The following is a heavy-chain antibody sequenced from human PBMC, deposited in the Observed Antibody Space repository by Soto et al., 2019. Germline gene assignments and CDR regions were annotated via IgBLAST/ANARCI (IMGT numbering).Heavy chain of an antibody. Sequence: QVQLVESGGGVVQPGRSLRLSCAASGFTFSSYGMHWVRQAPGTGLEWVAVISYDGSNKYYADSVKGRFTISRDNSKNTLYLQMNSLRAEDTAVYYCAKDLDLYYFDYWGQGTLVTVSS. J-gene: IGHJ4*02. CDR1: GFTFSSYG. CDR2: ISYDGSNK. V-gene: IGHV3-30*18. CDR3: AKDLDLYYFDY. D-gene: IGHD3-3*01.